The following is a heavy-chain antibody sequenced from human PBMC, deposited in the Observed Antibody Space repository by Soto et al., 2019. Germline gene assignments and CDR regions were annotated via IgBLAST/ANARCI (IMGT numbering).Heavy chain of an antibody. Sequence: SETLSLTCTVSGGSISSYYWSWIRQPPGKGLEWIGYIYYSGSTNYNPSLKSRVTISVDTSKNQFSLKLSSVTAADTAVYYCARGKKTVYSSGWYSFDYWGQGTLVTAPQ. D-gene: IGHD6-19*01. V-gene: IGHV4-59*08. CDR3: ARGKKTVYSSGWYSFDY. J-gene: IGHJ4*02. CDR1: GGSISSYY. CDR2: IYYSGST.